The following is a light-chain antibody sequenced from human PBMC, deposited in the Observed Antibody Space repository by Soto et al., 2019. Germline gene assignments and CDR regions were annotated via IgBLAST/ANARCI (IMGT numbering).Light chain of an antibody. CDR1: SSDVGVYNY. CDR3: SSYGGSNNLV. J-gene: IGLJ2*01. Sequence: QSVLTQPPSASGSPGQSVTISCTGTSSDVGVYNYVSWYQQHPGKAPKLMIYEVNKRPSGVPDRFSGSTSGNTASLTVSGLPAEDEADYYCSSYGGSNNLVFGGGTKLTVL. CDR2: EVN. V-gene: IGLV2-8*01.